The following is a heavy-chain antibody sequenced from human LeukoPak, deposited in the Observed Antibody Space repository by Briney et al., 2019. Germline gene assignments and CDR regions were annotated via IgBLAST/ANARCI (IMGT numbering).Heavy chain of an antibody. CDR3: ARDGGLREDYFDY. Sequence: PSETLSLTCTVSGGSISSYYWSWIRQPPGKGLEWIGYIYYSGSTNYNPSLKSRVTISVDKSKNQFSLKLSSVTAADTAVYYCARDGGLREDYFDYWGQGTLVTVSS. V-gene: IGHV4-59*12. J-gene: IGHJ4*02. CDR1: GGSISSYY. D-gene: IGHD5-12*01. CDR2: IYYSGST.